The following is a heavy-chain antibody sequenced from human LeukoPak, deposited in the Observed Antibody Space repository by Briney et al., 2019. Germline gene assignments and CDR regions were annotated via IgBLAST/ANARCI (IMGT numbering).Heavy chain of an antibody. Sequence: GGSLRLSCAASGFTFSSYWMSWVRQAPGKGLEWVANIKQDGSEKYYVDSVKGRFTISRDNAENSLYLQMNSLRADDTAVYYCARVAGATLSDYWGQGTLVTVSS. CDR1: GFTFSSYW. V-gene: IGHV3-7*01. CDR3: ARVAGATLSDY. J-gene: IGHJ4*02. D-gene: IGHD1-26*01. CDR2: IKQDGSEK.